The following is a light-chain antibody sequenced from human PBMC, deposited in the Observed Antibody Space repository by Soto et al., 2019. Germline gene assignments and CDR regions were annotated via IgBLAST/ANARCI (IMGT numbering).Light chain of an antibody. Sequence: QSALTQPASVSGSPGQSITISCTGTSSDVGGYNYVSWYQQHPGKAPKLMIYDVSNRPSGFSNRFSGSNSGNTASLTISGLQAEDEADYYCSSYTSSSTLGVFGGGTKLTVL. J-gene: IGLJ2*01. CDR1: SSDVGGYNY. V-gene: IGLV2-14*03. CDR3: SSYTSSSTLGV. CDR2: DVS.